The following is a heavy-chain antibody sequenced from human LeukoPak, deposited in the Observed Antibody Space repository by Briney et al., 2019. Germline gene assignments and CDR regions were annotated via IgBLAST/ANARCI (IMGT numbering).Heavy chain of an antibody. CDR3: ARGGLTMVRGVIIRRMGLNWLDP. D-gene: IGHD3-10*01. CDR2: MNPNSGNT. V-gene: IGHV1-8*01. J-gene: IGHJ5*02. Sequence: ASVKVSCKASGYTFTSYDINWVRQATGQGLEWMGWMNPNSGNTGYAQKFQGRVTMTRNTSISTAYMELSSLRSEDTAVYYCARGGLTMVRGVIIRRMGLNWLDPWGQGTLVTVSS. CDR1: GYTFTSYD.